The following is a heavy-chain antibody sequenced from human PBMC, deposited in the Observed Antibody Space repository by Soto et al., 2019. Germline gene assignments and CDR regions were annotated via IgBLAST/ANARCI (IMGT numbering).Heavy chain of an antibody. CDR2: ISAYNGNT. J-gene: IGHJ3*01. V-gene: IGHV1-18*04. CDR3: ARSGYIQYDTATGAICIHV. Sequence: DSVQVSCEASGNSFAGTVISWVRQAPGQGIEWMGWISAYNGNTNYAQKLQGRVTMTTDTSTSTAYMELRSLRSDDTAVYYCARSGYIQYDTATGAICIHVRREGT. D-gene: IGHD3-9*01. CDR1: GNSFAGTV.